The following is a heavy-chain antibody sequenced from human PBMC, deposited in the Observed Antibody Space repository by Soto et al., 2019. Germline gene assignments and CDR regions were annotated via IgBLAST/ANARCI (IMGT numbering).Heavy chain of an antibody. J-gene: IGHJ6*02. Sequence: SETLSLTCTVSGGSISSYYWSWIRQPPGKGLEWIGYIYYSGSTNYNPSLKSRVTISVDTSKNQFSLKLSSVTAADTAVYYCATTGTTGLEYYYYGMDAWGQGTTVTVSS. CDR3: ATTGTTGLEYYYYGMDA. CDR2: IYYSGST. CDR1: GGSISSYY. V-gene: IGHV4-59*01. D-gene: IGHD1-1*01.